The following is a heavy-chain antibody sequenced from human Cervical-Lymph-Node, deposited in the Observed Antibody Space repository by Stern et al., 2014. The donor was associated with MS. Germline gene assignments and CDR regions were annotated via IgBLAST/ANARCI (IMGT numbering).Heavy chain of an antibody. CDR3: ARGDIPVAFDI. Sequence: QVQLQESGPGLVKPSGTLSLTCAVSGGSISSSNWWSWVRQPPGQGLEWIGEIYHSGSTNYNPALQSRFTLSVDKSKNQSSLKLSSVTAADTAVYYCARGDIPVAFDIWGQGTMVTVSS. J-gene: IGHJ3*02. V-gene: IGHV4-4*02. CDR2: IYHSGST. D-gene: IGHD2-15*01. CDR1: GGSISSSNW.